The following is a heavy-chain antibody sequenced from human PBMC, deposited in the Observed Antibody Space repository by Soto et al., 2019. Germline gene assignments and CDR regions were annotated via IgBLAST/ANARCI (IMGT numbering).Heavy chain of an antibody. Sequence: GGSLRLSCAASGFTFSGSAMHWVRQASGKGLEWVGRIRSKADSYATAYAASVKGRFTISRDDSKNTAYLQMNSLKTEDTAVYYCTRLYGDYQDYWGQGTLVTVSS. D-gene: IGHD4-17*01. J-gene: IGHJ4*02. CDR1: GFTFSGSA. CDR2: IRSKADSYAT. V-gene: IGHV3-73*01. CDR3: TRLYGDYQDY.